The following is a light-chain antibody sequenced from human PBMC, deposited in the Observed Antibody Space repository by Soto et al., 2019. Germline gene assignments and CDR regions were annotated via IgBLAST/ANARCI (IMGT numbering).Light chain of an antibody. Sequence: EIVMTQSPATLSVSPGERATLSCRASQSVSSNLACYQQKPGQAPRLLIYGASNRATGIPARFSGSGSGTEFALTIGSLQSEDFAVYYCQQYNNWWTFGQGTKVEIK. CDR2: GAS. V-gene: IGKV3-15*01. J-gene: IGKJ1*01. CDR3: QQYNNWWT. CDR1: QSVSSN.